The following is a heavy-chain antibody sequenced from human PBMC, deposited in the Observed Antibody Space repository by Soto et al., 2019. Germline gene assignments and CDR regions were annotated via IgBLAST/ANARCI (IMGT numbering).Heavy chain of an antibody. CDR1: GGTFGNHA. CDR3: AREAGYSYGYVVDY. J-gene: IGHJ4*02. CDR2: IIPVLGVG. V-gene: IGHV1-69*09. Sequence: QAQLVQSGAEVKKPGSSVKVSCTASGGTFGNHAISWVRQAPGQGLEWMGGIIPVLGVGDNAQKFQGRVTITADTSTNTADLELRSLRSEDTAHYYCAREAGYSYGYVVDYWGQGTLVIVSS. D-gene: IGHD5-18*01.